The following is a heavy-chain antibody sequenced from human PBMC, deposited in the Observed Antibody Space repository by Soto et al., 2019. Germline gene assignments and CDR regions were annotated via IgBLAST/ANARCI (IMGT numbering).Heavy chain of an antibody. V-gene: IGHV1-69*01. J-gene: IGHJ4*02. CDR1: GVTFNRQD. CDR3: ATSEGRDGYSFDY. D-gene: IGHD5-12*01. CDR2: IIPMFGTP. Sequence: QVQLVQSGAEVKKPGSSVKVSCKASGVTFNRQDMRWVRQAPGQGLEWMGGIIPMFGTPHYAEKFQDRVTITADESTGTAYLELSSLTSEDTAVDYGATSEGRDGYSFDYWGPGTLVTVS.